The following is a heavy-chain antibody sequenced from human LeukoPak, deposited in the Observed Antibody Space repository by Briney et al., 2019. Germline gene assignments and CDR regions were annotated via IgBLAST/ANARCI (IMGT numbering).Heavy chain of an antibody. J-gene: IGHJ4*02. Sequence: SETLSLTCNVSGGSISNYYWSWIRQPAWKGLEWIGRISTSGSTNYSPSLKSRVTMSVDTSKNQFSLKLSSVTAADTAVYYCARDRSGYYLLWGQGTLVTVSS. CDR3: ARDRSGYYLL. V-gene: IGHV4-4*07. D-gene: IGHD3-22*01. CDR2: ISTSGST. CDR1: GGSISNYY.